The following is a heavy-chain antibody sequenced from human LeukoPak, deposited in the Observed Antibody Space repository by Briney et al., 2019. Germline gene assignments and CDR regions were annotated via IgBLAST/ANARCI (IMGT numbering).Heavy chain of an antibody. J-gene: IGHJ3*02. V-gene: IGHV3-66*01. Sequence: GESLKISCAASGFTVSTNYMSWVRQAPGKGLEWVSTIYIGGTTYYADSVKGRFTISRDISKNTVFLQMNSLRAEDMAVYYCARELGDASDIWGQGTMVTVSS. D-gene: IGHD7-27*01. CDR2: IYIGGTT. CDR1: GFTVSTNY. CDR3: ARELGDASDI.